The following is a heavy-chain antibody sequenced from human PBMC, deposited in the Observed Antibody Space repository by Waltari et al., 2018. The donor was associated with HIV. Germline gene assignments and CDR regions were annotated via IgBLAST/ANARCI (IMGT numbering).Heavy chain of an antibody. CDR2: IFPSDSTT. J-gene: IGHJ4*02. Sequence: VHLEQSGAEMKKPGASLRISCTGSGYNFSRYSISWVRQIPGKGLEWMGVIFPSDSTTRDSPSFRGQVTISADKSINTTYLQWTTLKASDSAIYYCATGPDHYCDFWGQGTQVTVSS. D-gene: IGHD4-4*01. CDR1: GYNFSRYS. V-gene: IGHV5-51*01. CDR3: ATGPDHYCDF.